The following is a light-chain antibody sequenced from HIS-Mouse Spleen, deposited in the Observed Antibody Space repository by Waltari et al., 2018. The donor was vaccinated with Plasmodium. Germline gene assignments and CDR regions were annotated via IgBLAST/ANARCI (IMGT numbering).Light chain of an antibody. CDR2: EDS. J-gene: IGLJ3*02. CDR1: SLPTKY. V-gene: IGLV3-10*01. CDR3: YSTDSSGNHRV. Sequence: SYEPTQPPPVSASPGQTSRIPCSGASLPTKYAYWYQQKSGQAPVLVMYEDSKRPSGIPGRFSGSSSGTMATLTISGAQVEDEADYYCYSTDSSGNHRVFGGGTKLTVL.